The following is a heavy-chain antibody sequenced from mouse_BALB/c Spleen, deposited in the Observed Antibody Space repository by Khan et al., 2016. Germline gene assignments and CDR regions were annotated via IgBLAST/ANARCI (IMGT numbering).Heavy chain of an antibody. D-gene: IGHD2-2*01. J-gene: IGHJ4*01. CDR1: GYSITSDYA. CDR2: RSYSRTT. CDR3: ARWLDAMDY. Sequence: EVQLQESGPGLVQPSQSLSLTCTVTGYSITSDYACNWIRQLPGTKLEWLGNRSYSRTTTYNPALSSRISITRNTSKNQFVLQLSSQTTEDTATYYCARWLDAMDYWGQGPSVTVSS. V-gene: IGHV3-2*02.